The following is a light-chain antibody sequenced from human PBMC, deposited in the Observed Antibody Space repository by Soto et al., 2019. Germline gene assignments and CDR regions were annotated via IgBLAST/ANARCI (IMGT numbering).Light chain of an antibody. V-gene: IGKV3-15*01. CDR3: QQYTKWPR. CDR1: QSVSSN. J-gene: IGKJ3*01. CDR2: GAS. Sequence: EIVITQSPSTLSVSPGERATLSCRASQSVSSNLAWYQQKPGQAPRLLIYGASTRATGIPARFSGSGSGTEFTLTISILHSDDFAQYYCQQYTKWPRFGPGTKVDIK.